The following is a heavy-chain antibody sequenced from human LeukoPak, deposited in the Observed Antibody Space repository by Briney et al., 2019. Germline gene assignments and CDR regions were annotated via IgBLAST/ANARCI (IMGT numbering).Heavy chain of an antibody. D-gene: IGHD2-2*01. CDR3: GRGGGGYCSSTSCLKRDF. CDR2: INHSGST. J-gene: IGHJ4*02. CDR1: GGSFSGYY. V-gene: IGHV4-34*01. Sequence: SETLSLTCAVYGGSFSGYYWSWIRQPPGKGLEWIGEINHSGSTNYNPSLKSRFTISIDTSKNQLSLKLSSLTAADTAVYYCGRGGGGYCSSTSCLKRDFWGQGTVDTVS.